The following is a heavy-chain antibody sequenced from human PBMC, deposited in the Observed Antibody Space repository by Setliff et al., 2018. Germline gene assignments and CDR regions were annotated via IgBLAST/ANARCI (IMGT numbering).Heavy chain of an antibody. J-gene: IGHJ4*02. D-gene: IGHD3-10*01. CDR3: ASGSLTRGVNYF. Sequence: LRLSCAASGFTFSSYSMNWVRQAPGKGLEWVSSISSSSSYIYYADSVKGRFTISRDNAKNSLYLQMNSLRAEDTAVYYCASGSLTRGVNYFWGQGILVTVSS. CDR1: GFTFSSYS. CDR2: ISSSSSYI. V-gene: IGHV3-21*01.